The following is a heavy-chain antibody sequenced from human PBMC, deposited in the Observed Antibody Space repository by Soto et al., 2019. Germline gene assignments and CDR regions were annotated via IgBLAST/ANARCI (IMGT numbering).Heavy chain of an antibody. CDR2: LSSDSAHI. Sequence: EVLLVESGGGLVKPGGSLRLSCAASGFTLATYDMNWVRQAPGKGLEWVSYLSSDSAHIYYADSMKGRFTISRDDAKNSLYLQMNSLRVDDTAVYYFARALYDDPIDYWGKGTLVTVSS. CDR1: GFTLATYD. J-gene: IGHJ4*02. CDR3: ARALYDDPIDY. V-gene: IGHV3-21*01. D-gene: IGHD3-16*01.